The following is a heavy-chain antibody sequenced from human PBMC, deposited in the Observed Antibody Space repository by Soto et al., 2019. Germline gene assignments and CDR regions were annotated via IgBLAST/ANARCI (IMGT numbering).Heavy chain of an antibody. D-gene: IGHD3-10*01. J-gene: IGHJ4*02. Sequence: SVKVSCKASGYTFTSYDINWVRQATGQGLEWMGWMNPNSGNTGYAQKFQGRVTMTRNTSISTAYMELSSLRSEDTAVYYCARAVRGHITMVRGVITREYYFDYWGQGTLVTVSS. CDR3: ARAVRGHITMVRGVITREYYFDY. V-gene: IGHV1-8*01. CDR1: GYTFTSYD. CDR2: MNPNSGNT.